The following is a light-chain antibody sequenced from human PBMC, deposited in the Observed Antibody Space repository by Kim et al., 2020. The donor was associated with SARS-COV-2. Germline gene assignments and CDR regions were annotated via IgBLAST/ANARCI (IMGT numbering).Light chain of an antibody. Sequence: APGKPARISCGENNIGSKSVHWYQQKPGQAPVLVIYHDSDRPSGIPERFSGSNSGDTATLTISRVEAGDGADYYCQVWDTTSDLAVFGGGTTLTVL. J-gene: IGLJ3*02. CDR1: NIGSKS. CDR3: QVWDTTSDLAV. CDR2: HDS. V-gene: IGLV3-21*01.